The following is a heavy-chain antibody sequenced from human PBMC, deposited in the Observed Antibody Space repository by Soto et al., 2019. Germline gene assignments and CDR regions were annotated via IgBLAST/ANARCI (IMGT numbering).Heavy chain of an antibody. Sequence: QVQLQESGPGVVKPSGTLSLTCAVSGDSISSGGWWSWVRQPPGKGLEWIGEIYHSGSTNYIPSLKSLVTILVDMSKNHFSLNLNSVNVADTAIYYCAKDGRNGYTLFYWGQGTWVTVSS. V-gene: IGHV4-4*02. CDR1: GDSISSGGW. CDR2: IYHSGST. J-gene: IGHJ4*02. CDR3: AKDGRNGYTLFY. D-gene: IGHD5-12*01.